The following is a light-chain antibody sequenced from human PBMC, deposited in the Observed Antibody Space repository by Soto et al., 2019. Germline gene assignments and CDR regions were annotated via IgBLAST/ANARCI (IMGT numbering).Light chain of an antibody. V-gene: IGLV2-11*01. CDR3: CSFTSITTYV. J-gene: IGLJ1*01. CDR1: SSDVGGYNY. Sequence: QSALTQPRSVSGSPGQSVTISCTGTSSDVGGYNYVSWYQQHPGQAPKLMIYDVTKRPSGVPDRFSGSKSGNTASLIISGLQAEDEADYYCCSFTSITTYVFGTGTKVTVL. CDR2: DVT.